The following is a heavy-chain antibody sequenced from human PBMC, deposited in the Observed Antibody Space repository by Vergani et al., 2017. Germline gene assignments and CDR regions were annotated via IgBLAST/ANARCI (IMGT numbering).Heavy chain of an antibody. D-gene: IGHD5-12*01. V-gene: IGHV3-23*04. J-gene: IGHJ4*02. CDR2: ISGSGGST. CDR3: ASDPEGANSGYDRRDY. CDR1: GFTFSSYA. Sequence: EVQLVESGGGLVKPGGSLRLSCAASGFTFSSYAMSWVRQAPGKGLEWVSAISGSGGSTYYADSVKGRFTISRDNSKNTLYVQMNSLRAEDTAVYYCASDPEGANSGYDRRDYWGQGTLVTVSS.